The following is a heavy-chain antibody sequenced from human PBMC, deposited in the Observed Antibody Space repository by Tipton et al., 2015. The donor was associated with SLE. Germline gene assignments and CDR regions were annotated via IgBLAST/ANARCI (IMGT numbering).Heavy chain of an antibody. D-gene: IGHD6-19*01. CDR2: IYYSGST. J-gene: IGHJ3*02. CDR3: ARSGYSSGWYRGRFDI. CDR1: GGSISSGGYY. Sequence: TLSLTCTVSGGSISSGGYYWSWIRQHPGKGLEWIGYIYYSGSTYYNPSLKSRVTISVETSKNQFFLRLRSVTAADTAVYYCARSGYSSGWYRGRFDIWGQGTMVTVSS. V-gene: IGHV4-31*03.